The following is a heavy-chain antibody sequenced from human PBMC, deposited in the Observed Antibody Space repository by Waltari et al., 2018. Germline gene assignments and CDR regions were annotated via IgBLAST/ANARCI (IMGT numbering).Heavy chain of an antibody. D-gene: IGHD3-22*01. Sequence: QVQLQESGPGLVKPSETLSLTCTVSGGSISSHYWSWIRQPPGKGLEWIGYIYYSGSTNYNPPLKSRVTISVDTSKTQFSLKLSSVTAADTAVYYCARGRGSGYYGDWGQGTLVTVSS. J-gene: IGHJ4*02. CDR3: ARGRGSGYYGD. CDR2: IYYSGST. CDR1: GGSISSHY. V-gene: IGHV4-59*11.